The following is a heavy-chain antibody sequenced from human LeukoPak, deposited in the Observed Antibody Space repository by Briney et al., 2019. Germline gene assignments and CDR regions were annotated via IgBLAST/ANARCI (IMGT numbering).Heavy chain of an antibody. CDR2: IYYSGST. CDR1: GGSISSSDYY. J-gene: IGHJ4*02. V-gene: IGHV4-30-4*01. D-gene: IGHD6-6*01. Sequence: SETLSLTCTVSGGSISSSDYYWSWIRQPPGKGLEWIGYIYYSGSTYYNPSLKSRVTISVDTSKNQFSLKLSSVTAADTAVYYCARDGYSSSSSLDYWGQGTLVTVSS. CDR3: ARDGYSSSSSLDY.